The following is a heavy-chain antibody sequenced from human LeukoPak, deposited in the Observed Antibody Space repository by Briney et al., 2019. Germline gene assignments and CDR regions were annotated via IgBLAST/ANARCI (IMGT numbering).Heavy chain of an antibody. J-gene: IGHJ4*02. D-gene: IGHD2-2*01. V-gene: IGHV1-69*05. Sequence: SVKVSCKASGGTFSSYAISWVRQAPGQGLEWMGGIIPIFGTANYAQKFQGRVTITTDEATNTAFMELRSLRSEDTAVYFCATAFSGFCSMTSCPGYYWGQGTLVTVSS. CDR3: ATAFSGFCSMTSCPGYY. CDR2: IIPIFGTA. CDR1: GGTFSSYA.